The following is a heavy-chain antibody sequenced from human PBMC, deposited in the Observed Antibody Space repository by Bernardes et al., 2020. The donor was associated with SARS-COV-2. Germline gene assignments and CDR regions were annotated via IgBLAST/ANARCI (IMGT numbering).Heavy chain of an antibody. CDR2: MNPNSGNT. V-gene: IGHV1-8*01. D-gene: IGHD3-9*01. CDR3: ARGPLLYYDILTGSSKPHNYFDP. CDR1: GYTFTSND. Sequence: ASVKVSCKASGYTFTSNDINWVRQATGQGLEWMGWMNPNSGNTVYAQKFQGRVTMTRDTSISTAYMELSSLRSEDTAVYYCARGPLLYYDILTGSSKPHNYFDPWGQGTLVTVSS. J-gene: IGHJ5*02.